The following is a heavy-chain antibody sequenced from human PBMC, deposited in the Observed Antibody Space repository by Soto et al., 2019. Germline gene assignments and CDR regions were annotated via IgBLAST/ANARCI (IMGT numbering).Heavy chain of an antibody. Sequence: SGTLSLTCSASGVSMCSCHWCSWGRHPPGRGVEWIGVIYHSGSTNYNASLKSRVTISVDKSKNTFSLKMSSVSAADTAVYYCAGDTPRTYYELWSCYYGRPNWFDHWGQGTLVTVSS. J-gene: IGHJ5*01. CDR1: GVSMCSCHW. CDR2: IYHSGST. V-gene: IGHV4-4*02. CDR3: AGDTPRTYYELWSCYYGRPNWFDH. D-gene: IGHD3-3*01.